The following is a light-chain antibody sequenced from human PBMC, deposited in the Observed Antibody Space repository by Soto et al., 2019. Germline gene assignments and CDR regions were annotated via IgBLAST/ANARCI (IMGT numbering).Light chain of an antibody. J-gene: IGKJ1*01. CDR2: LGS. Sequence: DIVMTQSPLSLPVTPGEPASISCRSSQSLLHSNGYNYLDWYLQKPGQSPQLLIYLGSNRASGVPDRFSGSGSGTEFTLKISRVEAEDVGVYYCMQALQIKTFGQGNKVDIK. V-gene: IGKV2-28*01. CDR3: MQALQIKT. CDR1: QSLLHSNGYNY.